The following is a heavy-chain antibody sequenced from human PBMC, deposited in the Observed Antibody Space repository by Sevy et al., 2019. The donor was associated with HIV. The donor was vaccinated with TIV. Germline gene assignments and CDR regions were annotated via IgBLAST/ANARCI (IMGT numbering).Heavy chain of an antibody. CDR3: AKKGGYGSGSYYWYFDL. D-gene: IGHD3-10*01. CDR2: INTDGSGT. Sequence: GGSLRLSCAASGFTFSAYWMHWVRQAPGKGLVWVSHINTDGSGTSYADSVKGRFTISRDNAKNTPYLQMNSLRAEDTAVYYCAKKGGYGSGSYYWYFDLWGRGTLVTVSS. J-gene: IGHJ2*01. V-gene: IGHV3-74*01. CDR1: GFTFSAYW.